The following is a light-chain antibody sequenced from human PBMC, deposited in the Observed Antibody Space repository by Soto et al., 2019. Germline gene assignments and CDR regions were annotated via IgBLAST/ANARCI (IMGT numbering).Light chain of an antibody. CDR3: QQYNNRPPWT. Sequence: EIVMTQSPATLSVSPGQRATLSCRASQSVTTNLAWYQQRPGQAPRLLIYGASTRASAVPARFSGSGSGTEFTLTIDSLQSEDFAVYYCQQYNNRPPWTLGQGTKVDIK. CDR2: GAS. J-gene: IGKJ1*01. CDR1: QSVTTN. V-gene: IGKV3-15*01.